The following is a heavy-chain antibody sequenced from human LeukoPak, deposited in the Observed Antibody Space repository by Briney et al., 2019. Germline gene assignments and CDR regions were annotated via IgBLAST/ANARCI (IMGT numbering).Heavy chain of an antibody. Sequence: GASVKVSCKAFGYTFTSHAMNWVRQAPGQGLEWMGWINTNTGNPTYAQGFTGRFVFSLDTSVSTAYLQISRLKAEDTAVYHCARGNSGGYGGFDYWGQGTLVTVSS. CDR3: ARGNSGGYGGFDY. CDR1: GYTFTSHA. CDR2: INTNTGNP. D-gene: IGHD1-26*01. V-gene: IGHV7-4-1*02. J-gene: IGHJ4*02.